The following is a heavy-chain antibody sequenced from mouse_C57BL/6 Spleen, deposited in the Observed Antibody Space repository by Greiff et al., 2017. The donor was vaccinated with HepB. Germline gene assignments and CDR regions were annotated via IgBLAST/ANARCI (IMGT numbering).Heavy chain of an antibody. D-gene: IGHD1-1*01. Sequence: QVQLQQSGAELVKPGASVKLSCKASGFNFTEYTIHWVKQRSGQGLEWIGWFYPGSGSIKYNEKFKDKATMTADKSSSTVYLKISRLTSEDSAVYYCARHDDITKVVRTMDYWGQGTSVTVSS. CDR3: ARHDDITKVVRTMDY. CDR2: FYPGSGSI. CDR1: GFNFTEYT. J-gene: IGHJ4*01. V-gene: IGHV1-62-2*01.